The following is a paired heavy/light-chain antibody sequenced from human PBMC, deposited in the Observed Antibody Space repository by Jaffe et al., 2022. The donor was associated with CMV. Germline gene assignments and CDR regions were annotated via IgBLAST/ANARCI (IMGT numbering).Heavy chain of an antibody. J-gene: IGHJ5*02. CDR3: ARDVGVRGLDP. CDR2: IDSVGAT. V-gene: IGHV3-66*01. Sequence: EVQVVESGGTLVQPGGSLRLSCAASGFSVNANYLTWVRQAPGKGLEWVSVIDSVGATIYADSVKGRFTLSRDDSKNTVYLQMSSLRFEDTAMYYCARDVGVRGLDPWGPGTLVTVSS. D-gene: IGHD3-16*01. CDR1: GFSVNANY.
Light chain of an antibody. CDR1: QDIIVY. Sequence: DIQLTQSPSFLSASVGDRVTITCRASQDIIVYLAWYQQKPGKAPEVLIYAASTLQSGVPSRFSGSGSGTEFTLTINSLQPEDFATYYCQQLNGYPGTFGGGTKVEIK. J-gene: IGKJ4*01. CDR2: AAS. CDR3: QQLNGYPGT. V-gene: IGKV1-9*01.